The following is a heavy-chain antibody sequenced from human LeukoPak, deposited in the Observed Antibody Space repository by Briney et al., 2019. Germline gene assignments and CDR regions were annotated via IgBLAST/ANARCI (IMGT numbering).Heavy chain of an antibody. CDR3: ARPLNAGGVMTTVSY. CDR2: IYPGDSDT. J-gene: IGHJ4*02. Sequence: GESLKISCKGSGYSFTSYWIGWVRQMPGKGLEWMGIIYPGDSDTRYSPSFQDQVTISADKSISTAYLQWSSLKASDTAMYYCARPLNAGGVMTTVSYWGQGTLVTVSS. D-gene: IGHD4-11*01. CDR1: GYSFTSYW. V-gene: IGHV5-51*01.